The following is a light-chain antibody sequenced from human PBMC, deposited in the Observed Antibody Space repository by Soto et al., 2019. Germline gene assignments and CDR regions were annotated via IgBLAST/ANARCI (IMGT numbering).Light chain of an antibody. Sequence: QSALTQPASVSGSPGQSITISCSGTRSDIGSYNYVAWYQQFPGKTPKILIYGVSNRPSGVSSRFSGSKSGNTASLTISGLQAEDEADYYCISYAGSSTLVFGGGTKLTVL. V-gene: IGLV2-23*02. CDR1: RSDIGSYNY. CDR3: ISYAGSSTLV. CDR2: GVS. J-gene: IGLJ2*01.